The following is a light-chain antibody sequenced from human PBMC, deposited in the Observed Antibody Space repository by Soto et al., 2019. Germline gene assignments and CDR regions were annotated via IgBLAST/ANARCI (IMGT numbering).Light chain of an antibody. CDR1: QTVTKSY. CDR3: ELSGTPPWT. CDR2: GTS. V-gene: IGKV3-20*01. J-gene: IGKJ1*01. Sequence: GLTIYHGTLAFSPGERATLSCKVSQTVTKSYLAWYQQKPGQAPRLLIFGTSSRATGVPDRFSGSGSGTYFMLTISRLAPGDCKLYLSELSGTPPWTFGPGTQVDI.